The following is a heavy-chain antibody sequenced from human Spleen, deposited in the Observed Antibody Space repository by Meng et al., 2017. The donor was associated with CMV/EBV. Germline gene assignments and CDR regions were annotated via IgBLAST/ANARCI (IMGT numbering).Heavy chain of an antibody. J-gene: IGHJ4*02. CDR1: GFTVSSNY. CDR2: IYSGGST. Sequence: GESLKISCAASGFTVSSNYMSWVRQAPGKGLEWVSVIYSGGSTYYADSVKGRFTISRDNSKNTLYLQMNSLRAEDTAVYYCVRDALPGNYFDSWGQGILVTVSS. V-gene: IGHV3-53*01. CDR3: VRDALPGNYFDS.